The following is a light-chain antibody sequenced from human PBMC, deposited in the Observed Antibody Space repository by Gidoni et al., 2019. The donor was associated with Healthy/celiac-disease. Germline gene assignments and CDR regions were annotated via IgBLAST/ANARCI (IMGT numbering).Light chain of an antibody. V-gene: IGKV2-28*01. Sequence: DIVMTHYRPSLPVTTGEPASIPCRSSQSLLHSNGYNYLDWYLQKPGQSPQLLIYLGSNRASGVPDRFSGSGSGTDFTLKISRVEAEDVVVYYCMQALQTPLTFGGGTKVEIK. CDR1: QSLLHSNGYNY. J-gene: IGKJ4*01. CDR2: LGS. CDR3: MQALQTPLT.